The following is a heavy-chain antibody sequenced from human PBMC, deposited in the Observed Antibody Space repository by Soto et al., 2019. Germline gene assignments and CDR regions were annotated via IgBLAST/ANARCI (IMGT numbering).Heavy chain of an antibody. Sequence: QVQLVQSGAEVKKPGASVKVSCTASGYTFSNYGITWVRQAPGQGLEWMGWISTYNGNTNYAKKVQGRVTMTIDTPTSTAYMGLRSLSSEERAFYYWAACAGPSAHRGGEWFTPGGKGPLVAVPA. CDR3: AACAGPSAHRGGEWFTP. J-gene: IGHJ5*02. CDR2: ISTYNGNT. D-gene: IGHD2-21*01. V-gene: IGHV1-18*04. CDR1: GYTFSNYG.